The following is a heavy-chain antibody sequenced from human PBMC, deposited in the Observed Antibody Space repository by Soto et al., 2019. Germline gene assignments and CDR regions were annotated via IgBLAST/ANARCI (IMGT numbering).Heavy chain of an antibody. CDR3: ARDPPYYDLWSGYYKDYYGMDV. Sequence: SQTLSLTCAISGDSVSSNSAAWNWIRQSPSRGLEWLGRTYYRSKWYNDYAVSVKSRITINPDTSKNQFSLQLNSVTPEDTAVYYCARDPPYYDLWSGYYKDYYGMDVWGQGTTVTVSS. D-gene: IGHD3-3*01. CDR1: GDSVSSNSAA. CDR2: TYYRSKWYN. V-gene: IGHV6-1*01. J-gene: IGHJ6*02.